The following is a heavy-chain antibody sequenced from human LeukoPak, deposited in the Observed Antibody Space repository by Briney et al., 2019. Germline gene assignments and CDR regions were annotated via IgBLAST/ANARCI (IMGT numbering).Heavy chain of an antibody. J-gene: IGHJ6*04. CDR2: IDPSDSYT. V-gene: IGHV5-10-1*01. CDR1: GDSFTSYW. CDR3: AILSISRQLVRYGMAV. D-gene: IGHD6-13*01. Sequence: GESLKISCKGSGDSFTSYWISGVRQIPGKGLEWMGRIDPSDSYTNYSPSFQGHVTISADKSISTAYLQWSSLKASDTAMYYCAILSISRQLVRYGMAVWGKGTTVTVSS.